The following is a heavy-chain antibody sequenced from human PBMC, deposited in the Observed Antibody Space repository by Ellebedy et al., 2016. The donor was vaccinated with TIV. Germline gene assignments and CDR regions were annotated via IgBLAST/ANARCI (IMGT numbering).Heavy chain of an antibody. J-gene: IGHJ4*02. Sequence: GESLKISCAASGFTFSSYWMSWVRQAPGKGLEWVANIKYDGSDKYYVDSVKGRFTMSRDNAKNSLYLQMNSLRAEDTAVYYCARERVGAFLYWGQGTLVTVSS. CDR2: IKYDGSDK. CDR1: GFTFSSYW. V-gene: IGHV3-7*03. D-gene: IGHD1-26*01. CDR3: ARERVGAFLY.